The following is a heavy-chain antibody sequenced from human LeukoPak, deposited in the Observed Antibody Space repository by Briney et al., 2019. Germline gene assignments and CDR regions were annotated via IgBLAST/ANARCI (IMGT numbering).Heavy chain of an antibody. CDR1: GVSFSGYY. D-gene: IGHD6-19*01. Sequence: SETLSLTCAVYGVSFSGYYWSWIRQPPGKGLEWIGEINHSGSTNYNPSLKSRVTISVATSKNQFSLKLSSVTAADTAVYYCARSNTPGIAVAGTGFDYWGQGTLVTVSS. CDR2: INHSGST. J-gene: IGHJ4*02. V-gene: IGHV4-34*01. CDR3: ARSNTPGIAVAGTGFDY.